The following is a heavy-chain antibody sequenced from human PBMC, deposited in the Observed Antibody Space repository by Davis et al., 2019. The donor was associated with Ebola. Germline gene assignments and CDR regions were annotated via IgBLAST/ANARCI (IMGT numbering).Heavy chain of an antibody. J-gene: IGHJ6*02. CDR1: GDSVSIHSAG. D-gene: IGHD6-19*01. CDR3: ARGWFKSGMDV. Sequence: HSQTLSLTCDISGDSVSIHSAGWNWIRQSPSRGLEWLGRTYYKSQWYKDYAVSVKSRITINPDTSKNQLSLQLNSVTPEDTAVYYCARGWFKSGMDVWGQGTTVTVSS. CDR2: TYYKSQWYK. V-gene: IGHV6-1*01.